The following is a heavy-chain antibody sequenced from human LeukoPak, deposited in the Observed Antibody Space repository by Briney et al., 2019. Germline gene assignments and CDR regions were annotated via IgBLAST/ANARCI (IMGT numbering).Heavy chain of an antibody. CDR3: ARGSRYSSGPQFDY. CDR2: INHSGST. V-gene: IGHV4-34*01. D-gene: IGHD6-19*01. CDR1: GGSFSGYY. J-gene: IGHJ4*02. Sequence: PSETLSLTCAVYGGSFSGYYWSWIRQPPGKGLEWIGEINHSGSTNYNPSLKSRVTISVDTSKNQFSLKLSSVTAADTAVYYCARGSRYSSGPQFDYWGQGTLVTVSS.